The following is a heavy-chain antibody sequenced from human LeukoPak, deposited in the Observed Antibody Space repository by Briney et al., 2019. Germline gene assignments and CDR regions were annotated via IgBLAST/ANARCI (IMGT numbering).Heavy chain of an antibody. D-gene: IGHD1-7*01. CDR2: ISSSGSII. Sequence: GGSLRLSCAASGFRFSDYYMSWIRQAPEKGLEWVSYISSSGSIIYYADSVKGRFTISRDNAKNSLYLQMNGLRAEDTAMYYCARVSRYNWNYGVFDYWGQGSLVTVSS. CDR1: GFRFSDYY. CDR3: ARVSRYNWNYGVFDY. J-gene: IGHJ4*02. V-gene: IGHV3-11*04.